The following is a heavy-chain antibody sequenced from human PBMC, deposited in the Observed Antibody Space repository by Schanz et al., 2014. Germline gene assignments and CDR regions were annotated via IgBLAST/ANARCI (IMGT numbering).Heavy chain of an antibody. V-gene: IGHV3-48*03. J-gene: IGHJ5*02. CDR3: ARGRVLES. Sequence: EVQLAESGGGLVQPGGSLRLSCAASGFTFSSYAMSWVRQAPGKGLEWVSNIPCNGAAIGYADSVKGRFTISRDNAKNSLSLQMNRLRPEDTAVYYCARGRVLESWGQGTLVTVSS. CDR1: GFTFSSYA. CDR2: IPCNGAAI. D-gene: IGHD1-1*01.